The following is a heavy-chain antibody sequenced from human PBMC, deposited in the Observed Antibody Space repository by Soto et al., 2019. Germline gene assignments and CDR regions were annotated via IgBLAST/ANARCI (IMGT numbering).Heavy chain of an antibody. CDR2: IYPGDSDT. Sequence: GESLKISCKGSGYSFTSYWIGWVRQMPGNGLEWMGIIYPGDSDTRYSPSFQGQVTISADKSISTAYLQWSSLKASDTAMYYCARLDGYIAVAGTEGYYFDYWGQGTLVTVSS. V-gene: IGHV5-51*01. J-gene: IGHJ4*02. CDR3: ARLDGYIAVAGTEGYYFDY. D-gene: IGHD6-19*01. CDR1: GYSFTSYW.